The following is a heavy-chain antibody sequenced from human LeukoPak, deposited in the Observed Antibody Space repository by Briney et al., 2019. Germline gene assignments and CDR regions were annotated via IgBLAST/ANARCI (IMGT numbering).Heavy chain of an antibody. CDR2: ISLDGSTE. J-gene: IGHJ5*02. CDR3: MRDYMGWFDP. V-gene: IGHV3-30-3*01. Sequence: GSLRLSCVASGFSLSNFQMYWVRQAPGKGLEWVSIISLDGSTEFYADSVKGRFTISRDTASNTMHLEMNNLRIEDTAVNYCMRDYMGWFDPWGQGSLVTVSS. D-gene: IGHD3-10*01. CDR1: GFSLSNFQ.